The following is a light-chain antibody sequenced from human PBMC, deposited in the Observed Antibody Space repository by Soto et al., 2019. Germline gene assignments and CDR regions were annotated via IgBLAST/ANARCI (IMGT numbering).Light chain of an antibody. CDR3: RQCTRWLWT. J-gene: IGKJ1*01. CDR2: KVS. Sequence: DLVLTQSPLSLPVARGQPASISCRSSQSLVFSDGNTYWNWFQQKPGQPPRRLIYKVSNRDSVVPDRVSGSGSGTDFTLKIRRVEAEDVGVYYCRQCTRWLWTFGQGPKVEIK. V-gene: IGKV2-30*01. CDR1: QSLVFSDGNTY.